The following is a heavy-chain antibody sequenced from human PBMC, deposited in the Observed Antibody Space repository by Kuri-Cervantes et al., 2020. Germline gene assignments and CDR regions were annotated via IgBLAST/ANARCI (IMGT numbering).Heavy chain of an antibody. CDR3: ARYSLAGSSGSYGGPSWFDP. J-gene: IGHJ5*02. V-gene: IGHV4-59*13. Sequence: GSLRLSWTVPGGSISSYYWSWIRQPPGKGLEWIVYIYYSGSTNYNPSLKSGVTISVDTSKNQFSLKLSSVTAADTAVYYCARYSLAGSSGSYGGPSWFDPWGQGTLVTVSS. CDR1: GGSISSYY. CDR2: IYYSGST. D-gene: IGHD6-19*01.